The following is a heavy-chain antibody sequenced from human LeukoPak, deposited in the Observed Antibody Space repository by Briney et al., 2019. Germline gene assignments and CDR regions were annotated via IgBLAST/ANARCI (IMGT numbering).Heavy chain of an antibody. Sequence: SETLSLTCTVSGGSISSSSYYWGWIRQPPGKGLEWIGSIYYSGSTYYNPSLKSRVTISVDTSKNQFSLKLSSVTAADTAVYYCARVIDGSGSYYIAYYYYYMDVWGKGTTVTISS. CDR3: ARVIDGSGSYYIAYYYYYMDV. CDR1: GGSISSSSYY. CDR2: IYYSGST. D-gene: IGHD3-10*01. J-gene: IGHJ6*03. V-gene: IGHV4-39*01.